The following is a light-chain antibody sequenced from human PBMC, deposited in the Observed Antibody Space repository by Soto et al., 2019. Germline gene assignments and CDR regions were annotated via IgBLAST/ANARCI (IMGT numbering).Light chain of an antibody. Sequence: EILMTQSPDTLSVFPWEIATLSCRASQSVSSNLAWYQQKPGLAPRLLIYGASTRATGIPARFSGSGSGTEFTLTISSLQSEDFAVYYCQQYNNWPRTFGHGTKVDIK. V-gene: IGKV3-15*01. CDR3: QQYNNWPRT. J-gene: IGKJ1*01. CDR1: QSVSSN. CDR2: GAS.